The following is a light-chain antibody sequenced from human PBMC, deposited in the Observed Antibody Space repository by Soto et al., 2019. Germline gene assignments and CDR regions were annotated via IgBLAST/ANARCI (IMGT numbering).Light chain of an antibody. CDR3: TSFTSSNTGV. CDR1: SSDIGGYNR. Sequence: QSALTQPASVSGSPGQSITISCTGTSSDIGGYNRVSWSQQHPGEAPKLMIYEVTNRPSGVSNRFSGSKSGNTASLTISGLQPEDEAHYYCTSFTSSNTGVFGGGTKLTVL. CDR2: EVT. V-gene: IGLV2-14*03. J-gene: IGLJ3*02.